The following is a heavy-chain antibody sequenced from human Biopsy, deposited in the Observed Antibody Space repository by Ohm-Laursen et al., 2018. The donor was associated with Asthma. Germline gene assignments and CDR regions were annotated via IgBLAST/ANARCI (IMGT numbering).Heavy chain of an antibody. V-gene: IGHV4-39*01. CDR1: GGSMSSSSYY. D-gene: IGHD7-27*01. J-gene: IGHJ4*02. CDR2: ISYTGSA. Sequence: VTLSLTCTVSGGSMSSSSYYWGWIRQPPGKGPEWMGSISYTGSAYHNPSLKSRVTISVDTSKNLFSLKLSYVTAADTAVYYCARHWDWGSFFDYWGQGTPVTVSS. CDR3: ARHWDWGSFFDY.